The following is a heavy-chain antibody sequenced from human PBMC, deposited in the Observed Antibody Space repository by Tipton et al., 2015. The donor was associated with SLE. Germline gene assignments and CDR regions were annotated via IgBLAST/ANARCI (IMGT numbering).Heavy chain of an antibody. CDR1: GGSVSSGSYY. CDR3: ARVLYGRVDY. J-gene: IGHJ4*02. CDR2: INHSGST. D-gene: IGHD2-8*01. V-gene: IGHV4-39*07. Sequence: TLSLTCTVSGGSVSSGSYYWSWIRQPPGKGLEWIGEINHSGSTNYNPSLKSRVTISVDTSKNQFSLKLSSVTAADTAVYYCARVLYGRVDYWGQGTLVTVSS.